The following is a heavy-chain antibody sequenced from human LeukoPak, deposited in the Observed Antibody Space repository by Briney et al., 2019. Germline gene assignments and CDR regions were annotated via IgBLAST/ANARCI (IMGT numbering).Heavy chain of an antibody. D-gene: IGHD3-22*01. CDR3: ARRASSGRFDY. CDR1: GGSISSYS. J-gene: IGHJ4*02. CDR2: IYDSEST. Sequence: SETLSLTCTVSGGSISSYSWCWIRQPPGKGLEWIGYIYDSESTNYNPSLKSRVTISADTSKNQFSLKLSSLTAADTAVYYCARRASSGRFDYWGQGTLVTVSS. V-gene: IGHV4-59*08.